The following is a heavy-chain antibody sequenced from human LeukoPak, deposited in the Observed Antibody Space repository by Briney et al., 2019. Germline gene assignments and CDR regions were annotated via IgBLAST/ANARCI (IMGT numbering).Heavy chain of an antibody. D-gene: IGHD3-16*01. CDR2: INHSGTT. Sequence: TSETLSLTCTVSGGSISSSCYYWGWIRQPPGKGLEWIGEINHSGTTNYNPSLKSRVTISVDTSKSQFSLRLTSVTAADTSTYFCARRIRLYPTDYWGQGTLVSVSS. J-gene: IGHJ4*02. CDR1: GGSISSSCYY. CDR3: ARRIRLYPTDY. V-gene: IGHV4-39*07.